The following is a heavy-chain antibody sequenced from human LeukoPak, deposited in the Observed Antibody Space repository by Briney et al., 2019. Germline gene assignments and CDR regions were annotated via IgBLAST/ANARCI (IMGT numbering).Heavy chain of an antibody. CDR1: GFTFSSYE. D-gene: IGHD3-9*01. CDR2: ISSSGSTI. J-gene: IGHJ4*02. V-gene: IGHV3-48*03. CDR3: ALSDILTGYYHY. Sequence: PGGSLRLSCAASGFTFSSYEMNWVRQAPGKELEWVSYISSSGSTIYYADSVKGRFTISRDNAKNSLYLQMNSLRAEDTAVYYCALSDILTGYYHYWGQGTLVTVSS.